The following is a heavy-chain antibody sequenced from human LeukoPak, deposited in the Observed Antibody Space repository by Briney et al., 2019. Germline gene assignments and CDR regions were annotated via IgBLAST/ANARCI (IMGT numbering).Heavy chain of an antibody. CDR1: GGSISSTS. D-gene: IGHD3-22*01. CDR2: ISSSSSYI. CDR3: ARDPYDSSGYYYGY. V-gene: IGHV3-21*01. Sequence: PSETLSLTCSVSGGSISSTSYYWGWIRQPPGKGLEWVSSISSSSSYIYYADSVKGRFTISRDNAKNSLYLQMNSLRAEDTAVYYCARDPYDSSGYYYGYWGQGTLVTVSS. J-gene: IGHJ4*02.